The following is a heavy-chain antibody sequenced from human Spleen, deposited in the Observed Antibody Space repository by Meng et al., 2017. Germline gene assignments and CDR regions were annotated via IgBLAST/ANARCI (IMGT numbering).Heavy chain of an antibody. V-gene: IGHV4-39*07. CDR1: GDSISSGSYY. J-gene: IGHJ5*02. CDR2: IYHTGTT. D-gene: IGHD3-10*01. CDR3: AGDYTSFYRSGGYMFDL. Sequence: SETLSLTCSVFGDSISSGSYYWCWIRQPPGKGREWIGSIYHTGTTYYTPSLKSRVTISIDTSKNQFSLKLTSVTAADAAVYYCAGDYTSFYRSGGYMFDLWGQGTLVTVSS.